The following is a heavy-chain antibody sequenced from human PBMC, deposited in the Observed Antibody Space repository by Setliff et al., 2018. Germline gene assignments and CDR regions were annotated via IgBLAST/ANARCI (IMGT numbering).Heavy chain of an antibody. Sequence: ASVKVSCKASGFVFTNYAITWVRQAPGQGLEWLGWISTYNVNTTYAQKLQDRVTMTTDTSTSTAYMELRSLRSDDTAVYFCAREGSGIDSTGYSRLLYHWGQGTLVTVSS. CDR2: ISTYNVNT. V-gene: IGHV1-18*01. D-gene: IGHD3-22*01. J-gene: IGHJ4*02. CDR3: AREGSGIDSTGYSRLLYH. CDR1: GFVFTNYA.